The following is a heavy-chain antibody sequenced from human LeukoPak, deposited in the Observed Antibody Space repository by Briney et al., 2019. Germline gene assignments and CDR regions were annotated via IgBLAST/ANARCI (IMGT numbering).Heavy chain of an antibody. Sequence: ASVKVSCKASGYTFTSNYIHWVRQAPGQGLEWMGMIYPRDGSTSYAQEFQGRVTVTRDTSTSTVHMELSGLRSEDTAVYYCARDQEGFDYWGQGTLVTVSS. CDR1: GYTFTSNY. V-gene: IGHV1-46*01. CDR3: ARDQEGFDY. CDR2: IYPRDGST. J-gene: IGHJ4*02.